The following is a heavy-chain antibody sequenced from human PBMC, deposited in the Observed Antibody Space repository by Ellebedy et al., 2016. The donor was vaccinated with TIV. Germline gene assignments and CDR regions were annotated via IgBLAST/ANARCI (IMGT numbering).Heavy chain of an antibody. V-gene: IGHV4-38-2*01. CDR2: TYYSGSA. CDR3: ARLAIAGTHPLDDS. CDR1: GFTFSGYW. J-gene: IGHJ4*02. Sequence: GSLRLXXAASGFTFSGYWMQWVRQRPGKGLEWIGSTYYSGSAHYNPSLRSRVTISVDTSKNQFSLKLNSVTASDTATYYCARLAIAGTHPLDDSWGQGTLVTVSS. D-gene: IGHD1-14*01.